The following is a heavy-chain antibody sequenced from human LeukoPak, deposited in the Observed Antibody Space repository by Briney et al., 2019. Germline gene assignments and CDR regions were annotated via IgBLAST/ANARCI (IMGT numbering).Heavy chain of an antibody. CDR3: ARDYYDSSGYYLLDY. J-gene: IGHJ4*02. D-gene: IGHD3-22*01. CDR2: ISAYNGNT. V-gene: IGHV1-18*01. Sequence: APVKVSCKASGYTFTSYGISWVRQAPGQGLEWMGWISAYNGNTNYAQKLQGRVTMTTDTSTSTAYMELRSLRSDDTAVYYCARDYYDSSGYYLLDYWGQGTLVTVSS. CDR1: GYTFTSYG.